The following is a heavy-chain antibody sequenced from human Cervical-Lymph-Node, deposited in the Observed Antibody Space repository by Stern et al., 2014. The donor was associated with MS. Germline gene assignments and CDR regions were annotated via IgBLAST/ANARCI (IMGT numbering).Heavy chain of an antibody. CDR1: GGSISNGSYY. V-gene: IGHV4-31*03. CDR2: IHYSGSS. D-gene: IGHD6-13*01. J-gene: IGHJ5*02. CDR3: AREGARGAAGT. Sequence: QVQLQESGPGLVKPSQTLSLICTVSGGSISNGSYYWSWIRQHPGKGLEWVVYIHYSGSSCFNPSLKSRVSISIDASENHFSVKLASVTAADTAVYYCAREGARGAAGTWGQGTLVTVSS.